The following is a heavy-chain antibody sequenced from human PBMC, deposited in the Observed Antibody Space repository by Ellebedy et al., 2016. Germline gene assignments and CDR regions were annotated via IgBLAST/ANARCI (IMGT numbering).Heavy chain of an antibody. CDR3: ARHIRYFDWLLLDY. Sequence: SETLSLTCTVSGGSISSYYWSWIRQPPGKGLEWIGYIYYSGSTNYNPSLKSRVTISVDTSKNQFSLKLSSVTAADTAVYYCARHIRYFDWLLLDYWGQGTLVTVSS. J-gene: IGHJ4*02. CDR2: IYYSGST. CDR1: GGSISSYY. D-gene: IGHD3-9*01. V-gene: IGHV4-59*08.